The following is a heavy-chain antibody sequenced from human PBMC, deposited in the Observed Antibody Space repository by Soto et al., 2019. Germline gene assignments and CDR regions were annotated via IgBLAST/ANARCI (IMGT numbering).Heavy chain of an antibody. Sequence: ASVKVSCKASGYTFTGYYMHWARQAPGQGLEWMGWINPNSGGTNYAQKFQGWVTMTRDTSISTAYMELSRLRSDDTAVYYCARGPYYYDSSGYYGFFDYWGQGTLVTVSS. CDR1: GYTFTGYY. CDR2: INPNSGGT. J-gene: IGHJ4*02. CDR3: ARGPYYYDSSGYYGFFDY. V-gene: IGHV1-2*04. D-gene: IGHD3-22*01.